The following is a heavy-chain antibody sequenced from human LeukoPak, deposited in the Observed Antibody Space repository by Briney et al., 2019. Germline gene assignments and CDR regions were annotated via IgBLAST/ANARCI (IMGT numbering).Heavy chain of an antibody. J-gene: IGHJ4*02. CDR3: ASWPVGWYGEDS. V-gene: IGHV3-53*01. CDR2: IYGGGST. Sequence: GGSLRLSCAASGLSVSSNFMSWVRQAPGKGLEWVSVIYGGGSTYYADSVKGRFTISRDSPKNTLYLQMNSLRVEDTAVYYCASWPVGWYGEDSWGQGTLVTVSS. D-gene: IGHD6-19*01. CDR1: GLSVSSNF.